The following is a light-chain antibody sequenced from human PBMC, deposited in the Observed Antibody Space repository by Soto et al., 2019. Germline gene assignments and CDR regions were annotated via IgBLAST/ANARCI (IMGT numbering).Light chain of an antibody. Sequence: EIVLTQSPGTLSLSPGERVTLSCRARQSVSSNYLAWYQQKPGQAPRLLIHGTSSRATGIPDRFSGSGSGTDFTLTISRLEPEDFAVYYCQQYGNSPRYSFGQGTKLEIK. CDR1: QSVSSNY. CDR3: QQYGNSPRYS. V-gene: IGKV3-20*01. J-gene: IGKJ2*03. CDR2: GTS.